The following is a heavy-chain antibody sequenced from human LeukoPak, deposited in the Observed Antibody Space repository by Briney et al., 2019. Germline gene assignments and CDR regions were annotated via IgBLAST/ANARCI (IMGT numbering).Heavy chain of an antibody. Sequence: GGSLRLSCAASGFTFSSYAMSWVRQAPGKGLEWVSAISGSGGSTYYADSVKGRFTISRDNSKNTLYLQMNSLRAEDTAVYYCAKDLRYSGGYSDYWGRATLVTVSP. CDR1: GFTFSSYA. V-gene: IGHV3-23*01. CDR3: AKDLRYSGGYSDY. J-gene: IGHJ4*02. CDR2: ISGSGGST. D-gene: IGHD1-26*01.